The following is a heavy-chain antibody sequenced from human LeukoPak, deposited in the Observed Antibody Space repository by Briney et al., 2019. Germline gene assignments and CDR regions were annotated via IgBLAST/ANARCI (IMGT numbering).Heavy chain of an antibody. V-gene: IGHV3-74*01. D-gene: IGHD6-13*01. CDR3: AREEHGLAEAGTSAFDL. CDR2: INRDGGLT. Sequence: GGSLRLSCVASGFTFSENWMHWVRQAPGKGLAWVSHINRDGGLTNYADSVKGRFTISRDNARNTVYLQMSSLRVEDTAIYFCAREEHGLAEAGTSAFDLGGQGTLVTVSP. J-gene: IGHJ3*01. CDR1: GFTFSENW.